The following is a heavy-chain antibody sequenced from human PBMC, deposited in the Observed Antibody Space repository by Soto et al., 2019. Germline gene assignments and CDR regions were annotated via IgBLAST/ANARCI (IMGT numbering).Heavy chain of an antibody. CDR3: AKDKGPYYDFWSGQRWFDP. CDR1: GFTFSTHG. Sequence: QVQLVESGGGVVHPGTSLRLSSAASGFTFSTHGMHWVRQAPGKGPEWVAVISHDGSKKYYVESVEGRFSISRDNSKSIVHLQMNNVRTEDTAVYYCAKDKGPYYDFWSGQRWFDPWGQGTLVTVSS. V-gene: IGHV3-30*18. CDR2: ISHDGSKK. J-gene: IGHJ5*02. D-gene: IGHD3-3*01.